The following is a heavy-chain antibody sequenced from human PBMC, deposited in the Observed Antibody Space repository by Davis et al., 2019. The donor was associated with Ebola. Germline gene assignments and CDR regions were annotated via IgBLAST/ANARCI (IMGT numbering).Heavy chain of an antibody. CDR1: GGSVSGGGYY. V-gene: IGHV4-61*08. CDR3: ARAMVTMVSFAFDI. Sequence: MPSEPLSLTCAVPGGSVSGGGYYWNWIRQSPGKGLAWLGYIYYSGSTDYSPSLRGRVTIALDTSKNQFSLKLSSVTAADTAVYYCARAMVTMVSFAFDIWGQGTVVTVSS. J-gene: IGHJ3*02. CDR2: IYYSGST. D-gene: IGHD3-10*01.